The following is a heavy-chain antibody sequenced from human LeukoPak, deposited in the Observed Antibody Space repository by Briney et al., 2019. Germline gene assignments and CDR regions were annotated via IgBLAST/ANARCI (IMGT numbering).Heavy chain of an antibody. Sequence: GGSLTLSCAASGFTFSSYELNWGRHAPGQGLDWVSYISSSGSTIYYADSVKGRFTISTDNTTKSQFLQMHSLSTAATTVDYCSRPLIPNHFDYWGQGTLVTVSS. J-gene: IGHJ4*02. V-gene: IGHV3-48*03. D-gene: IGHD1-14*01. CDR2: ISSSGSTI. CDR3: SRPLIPNHFDY. CDR1: GFTFSSYE.